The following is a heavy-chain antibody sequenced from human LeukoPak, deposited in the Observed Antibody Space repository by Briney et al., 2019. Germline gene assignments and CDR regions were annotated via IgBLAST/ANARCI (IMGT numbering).Heavy chain of an antibody. CDR3: ARNVSGQYFDI. D-gene: IGHD2/OR15-2a*01. J-gene: IGHJ2*01. Sequence: GGSLRLSCAASGFTFSSYAMNWVRQAPGKGLECISAISGSGDSTHYADSVKGRFTVSRDNSKNTLYLQMNSLRAEDTAVYYCARNVSGQYFDIWGRGTLVTVSS. CDR2: ISGSGDST. CDR1: GFTFSSYA. V-gene: IGHV3-23*01.